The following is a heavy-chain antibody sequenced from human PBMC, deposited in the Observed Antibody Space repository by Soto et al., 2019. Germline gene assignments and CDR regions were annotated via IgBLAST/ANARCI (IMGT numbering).Heavy chain of an antibody. CDR3: ARDYRMSRYYYYGMDV. CDR2: IWYDGSNK. V-gene: IGHV3-33*01. J-gene: IGHJ6*02. D-gene: IGHD1-26*01. Sequence: GGSLRLSCAASGFTFSSYGMHWVRQAPGKGLEWVAVIWYDGSNKYYADSVKGRFTISRDNSKNTLYLQMNSLRAEDTAVYYCARDYRMSRYYYYGMDVWGQGTTVTVSS. CDR1: GFTFSSYG.